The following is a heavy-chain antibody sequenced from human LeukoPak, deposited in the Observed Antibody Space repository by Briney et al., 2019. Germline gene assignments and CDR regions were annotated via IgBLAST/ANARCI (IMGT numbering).Heavy chain of an antibody. V-gene: IGHV4-34*01. CDR3: ARGMSSPAPPDAFVI. CDR2: INHSGST. D-gene: IGHD6-13*01. CDR1: GGSFSGYY. Sequence: SETLSLTCAVYGGSFSGYYWSWICQPPGKGLEWIGEINHSGSTNYNPSLKSRVTISVDTSKNQFSLKLSSVTAADTAVYYCARGMSSPAPPDAFVIWGQGTMVTVSS. J-gene: IGHJ3*02.